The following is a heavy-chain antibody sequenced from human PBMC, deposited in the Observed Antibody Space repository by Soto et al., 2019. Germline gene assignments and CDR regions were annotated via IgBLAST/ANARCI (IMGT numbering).Heavy chain of an antibody. CDR2: INSDGSNT. V-gene: IGHV3-74*01. Sequence: HPGGSLRLSCAASGFTFSIYWMHWVRQAPGKGLVWVSRINSDGSNTNYADSVKGRFTISRDNAKNTLYLQMNSLRADDTAVYYCARVCTGGSCYHFDSWGQGSLVTVSS. CDR1: GFTFSIYW. D-gene: IGHD2-15*01. J-gene: IGHJ4*02. CDR3: ARVCTGGSCYHFDS.